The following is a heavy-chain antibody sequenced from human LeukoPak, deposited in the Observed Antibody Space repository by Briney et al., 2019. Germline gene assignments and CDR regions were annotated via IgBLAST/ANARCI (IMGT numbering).Heavy chain of an antibody. V-gene: IGHV3-48*02. Sequence: GGSLRLSCAASGFTFSSYTMNWVRQAPGKGLEWVAHINTTRRAIYYADSVRGRFTVSRDNAKNSLFLQMNSPRDEDTAIYYCARDKGGQALIAPLDYWGQGTMVTVSS. J-gene: IGHJ4*02. CDR3: ARDKGGQALIAPLDY. CDR1: GFTFSSYT. CDR2: INTTRRAI. D-gene: IGHD3-16*01.